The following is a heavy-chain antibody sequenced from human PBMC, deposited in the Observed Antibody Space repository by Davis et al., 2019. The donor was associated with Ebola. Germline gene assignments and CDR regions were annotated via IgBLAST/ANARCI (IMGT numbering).Heavy chain of an antibody. CDR3: ARRTTALARMDFDF. V-gene: IGHV5-51*01. J-gene: IGHJ4*02. Sequence: GESLKISCKTSGYTFDTYWIGWVRQMPGKGLEWLGVIYPDDSTIRYSPSFQGQVTISVDKSISTAYLQWSSLKASDTALYYCARRTTALARMDFDFWGQGTPVTVCS. D-gene: IGHD1-14*01. CDR1: GYTFDTYW. CDR2: IYPDDSTI.